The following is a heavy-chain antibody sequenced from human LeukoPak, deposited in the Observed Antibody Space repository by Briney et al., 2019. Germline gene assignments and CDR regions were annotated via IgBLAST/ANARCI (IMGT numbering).Heavy chain of an antibody. V-gene: IGHV3-7*03. Sequence: PGGSLRLSCAASGFTFSNYWMTWVRQAPGKGLEWVANIKSDGSEKYYVGSVKGRFTISRDNATNSLYLQMNCLRGDDTAVYYCARDPYLGDGDYWGQGNLVTVSS. D-gene: IGHD4-17*01. CDR3: ARDPYLGDGDY. CDR2: IKSDGSEK. CDR1: GFTFSNYW. J-gene: IGHJ4*02.